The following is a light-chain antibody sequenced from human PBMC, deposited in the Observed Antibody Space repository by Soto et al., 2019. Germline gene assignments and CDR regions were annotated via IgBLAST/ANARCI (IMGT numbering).Light chain of an antibody. V-gene: IGKV3-15*01. Sequence: ERVMTQSPAPLSVSLGERATLSCRSSQSVSSNLAWYQQKPGQAPRLLIYDASTRATGIPARFSGSGSETEFTLTISSLQSEDFAVYYCQQYNNWPPITLGQGTRLEIK. CDR1: QSVSSN. CDR3: QQYNNWPPIT. J-gene: IGKJ5*01. CDR2: DAS.